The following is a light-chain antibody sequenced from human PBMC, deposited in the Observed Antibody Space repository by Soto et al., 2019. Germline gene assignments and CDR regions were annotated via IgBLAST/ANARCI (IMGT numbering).Light chain of an antibody. CDR3: SSYSASNNYV. CDR2: EVS. V-gene: IGLV2-8*01. J-gene: IGLJ1*01. Sequence: QSALTQPPSASGSPGQSVTISCTGTSSDVGAYNYLFWYQQHPGKAPKPMIYEVSKRPSGVTDRFSGSKSGNTTALTVSRLLAADEADYYCSSYSASNNYVFGTGTKVTVL. CDR1: SSDVGAYNY.